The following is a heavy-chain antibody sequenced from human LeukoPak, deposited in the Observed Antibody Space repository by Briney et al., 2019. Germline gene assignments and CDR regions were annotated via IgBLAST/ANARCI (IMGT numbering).Heavy chain of an antibody. CDR3: ARVTYYYGSGYYYYGMDV. CDR1: GFTFNSYG. J-gene: IGHJ6*02. D-gene: IGHD3-10*01. Sequence: GRSLRLSCAASGFTFNSYGMHWVRQAPGKGLEWVAVIWYDGSNKYYADSVKGRFTISRDNSKTSLYLQMNSLRAEDTAVYYCARVTYYYGSGYYYYGMDVWGQGTTVTVSS. V-gene: IGHV3-33*01. CDR2: IWYDGSNK.